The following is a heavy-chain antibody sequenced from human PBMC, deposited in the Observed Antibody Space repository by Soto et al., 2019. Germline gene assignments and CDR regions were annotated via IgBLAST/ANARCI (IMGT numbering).Heavy chain of an antibody. V-gene: IGHV4-30-4*01. J-gene: IGHJ6*02. CDR2: IYYSGST. CDR3: ATVIKSKLNSYYYYGMEV. CDR1: GGSISSGDYY. D-gene: IGHD4-4*01. Sequence: PSETLSLTCTVSGGSISSGDYYWSWIRQPPGKGLEWIGYIYYSGSTYYNPSLKSRVTISVDTSKNQFSLRLSSVTAADTDVYSCATVIKSKLNSYYYYGMEVWGQGTTGTVS.